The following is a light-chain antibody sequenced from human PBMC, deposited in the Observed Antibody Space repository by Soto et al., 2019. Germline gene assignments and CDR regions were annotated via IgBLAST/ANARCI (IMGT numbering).Light chain of an antibody. CDR1: QSVNSN. Sequence: EIVLTQSPVTLSVSPGERASLPCRASQSVNSNLAWYQQKPGQAPRLLIYGASTRATGIPASFIGNGSGTEFTLTASSLQPEDFAVYYCQQYNNWPFTFGPGTKVDI. J-gene: IGKJ3*01. V-gene: IGKV3-15*01. CDR2: GAS. CDR3: QQYNNWPFT.